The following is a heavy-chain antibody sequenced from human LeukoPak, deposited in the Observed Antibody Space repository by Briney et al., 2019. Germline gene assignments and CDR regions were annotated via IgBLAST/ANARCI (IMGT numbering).Heavy chain of an antibody. CDR1: GLTFSTYW. D-gene: IGHD4-17*01. V-gene: IGHV3-74*01. CDR2: FNSDGRSA. CDR3: ARGRYYLDS. Sequence: GGSLRLSCAASGLTFSTYWMHWVRQAPGKGLVWVSRFNSDGRSAYYADSVKGRFTISGDNAKNTLYLQMNSLRAEDTAVYYCARGRYYLDSWGQGTLVTVSS. J-gene: IGHJ4*02.